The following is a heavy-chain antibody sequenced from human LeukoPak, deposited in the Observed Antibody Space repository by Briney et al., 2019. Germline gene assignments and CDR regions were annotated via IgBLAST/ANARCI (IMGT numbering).Heavy chain of an antibody. CDR3: ARGPPLGYSSGWYFWYFDY. V-gene: IGHV3-30*01. J-gene: IGHJ4*02. D-gene: IGHD6-19*01. CDR1: GFTFSSYA. CDR2: ISYDGSNK. Sequence: GGSLRLSCAASGFTFSSYAMHWVRQAPGKGLEWVAVISYDGSNKYYADSVKGRFTISRDNSKNTLYLQMNSLRAEDTAVYYCARGPPLGYSSGWYFWYFDYWGQGTLVTVSS.